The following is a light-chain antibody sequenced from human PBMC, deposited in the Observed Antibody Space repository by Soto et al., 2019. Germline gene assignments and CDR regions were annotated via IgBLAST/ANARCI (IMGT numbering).Light chain of an antibody. V-gene: IGKV1-33*01. Sequence: DLPMTQSPSSLSASVGDRVTITCQASQDIINYLNWYQQKPGKAPKLLIYEASSLETGVPSRFSGSGSGAQFTFTISSLQPEDFATYYCQQYVNLPLTFGGGTKVEVK. CDR2: EAS. CDR1: QDIINY. J-gene: IGKJ4*01. CDR3: QQYVNLPLT.